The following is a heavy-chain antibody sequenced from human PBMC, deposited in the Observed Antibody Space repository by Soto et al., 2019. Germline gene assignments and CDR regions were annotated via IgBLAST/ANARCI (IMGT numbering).Heavy chain of an antibody. CDR3: ALRSMAVVPEY. CDR1: GGSFSGYY. D-gene: IGHD3-22*01. Sequence: KPSETLSLTCAVYGGSFSGYYWNWLRQPPGEGLEWIGKIDQSGSTNYNPSLKSRVTMSVDTSRSQFSLKLTSVTAMDTAVYYCALRSMAVVPEYWGQGTLVTVSS. J-gene: IGHJ4*02. CDR2: IDQSGST. V-gene: IGHV4-34*01.